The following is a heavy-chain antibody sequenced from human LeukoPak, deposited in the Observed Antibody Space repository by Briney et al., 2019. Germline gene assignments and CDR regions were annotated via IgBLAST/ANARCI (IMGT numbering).Heavy chain of an antibody. D-gene: IGHD3-16*02. V-gene: IGHV4-59*01. CDR1: GGSISSYY. Sequence: SETLSLTCTVSGGSISSYYWSWIRQPPGKGLEWIGYIYYSGSTNYNPSLKSRVTISVDTSKSQFSLKLSSVTAADTAVYYCARGYGYYDYVWGSYRQINYYMDVWGKGTTVTISS. J-gene: IGHJ6*03. CDR2: IYYSGST. CDR3: ARGYGYYDYVWGSYRQINYYMDV.